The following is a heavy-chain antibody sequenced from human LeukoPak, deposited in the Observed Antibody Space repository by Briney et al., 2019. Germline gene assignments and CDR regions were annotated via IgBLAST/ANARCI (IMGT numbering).Heavy chain of an antibody. CDR2: TYYRSKWYN. V-gene: IGHV6-1*01. D-gene: IGHD6-13*01. Sequence: SQTLSHTCALSGDSVSSKSVSWDWVRQSPSRGIEWQGRTYYRSKWYNDYAVAVKRLININPDTSKNQLSLQVNSVTPEYTAVYYCASAYIAGVRFDFWGQGTLVAVSS. CDR3: ASAYIAGVRFDF. CDR1: GDSVSSKSVS. J-gene: IGHJ4*02.